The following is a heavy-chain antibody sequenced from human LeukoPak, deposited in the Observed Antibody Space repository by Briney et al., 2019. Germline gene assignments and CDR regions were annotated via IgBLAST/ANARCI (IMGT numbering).Heavy chain of an antibody. J-gene: IGHJ4*02. CDR3: AREIGDYYDSSGYRTYYFDY. D-gene: IGHD3-22*01. Sequence: SETLSLTCTVSGGSISTYYWSWIRQPAGKGLEWIGRIYTSGSTNYNPSLKSRVTMSVDTSKNQISLKLSSVTAADTAVYYCAREIGDYYDSSGYRTYYFDYWGQGTLVTVSS. V-gene: IGHV4-4*07. CDR1: GGSISTYY. CDR2: IYTSGST.